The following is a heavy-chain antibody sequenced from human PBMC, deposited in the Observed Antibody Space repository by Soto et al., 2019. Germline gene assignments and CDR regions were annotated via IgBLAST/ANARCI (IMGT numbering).Heavy chain of an antibody. CDR2: ISSSSSYI. Sequence: GGSLRLSCAASGFTFSSYSMNWVRQAPGKGLEWVSSISSSSSYIYYADSVKGRFTISRDNAKNSLYLQMNSLRAEDTAVYYCARDRGIAAHNYYYYYGMDVWGQGTMVTVSS. V-gene: IGHV3-21*01. CDR1: GFTFSSYS. J-gene: IGHJ6*02. CDR3: ARDRGIAAHNYYYYYGMDV. D-gene: IGHD6-13*01.